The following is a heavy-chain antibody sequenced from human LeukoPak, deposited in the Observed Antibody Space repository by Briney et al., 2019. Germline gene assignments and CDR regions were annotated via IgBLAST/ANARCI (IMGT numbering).Heavy chain of an antibody. CDR3: ATESDYGDYYFDY. Sequence: PGGSLRLSCAASGFTFSSYEMNWVRQAPGKGLEWVSSISSSSSYIYYADSVKGRFTISRDNAKNSLYLQMNSLRAEDTAVYYCATESDYGDYYFDYWGQGTLVTVSS. V-gene: IGHV3-21*01. J-gene: IGHJ4*02. D-gene: IGHD4-17*01. CDR1: GFTFSSYE. CDR2: ISSSSSYI.